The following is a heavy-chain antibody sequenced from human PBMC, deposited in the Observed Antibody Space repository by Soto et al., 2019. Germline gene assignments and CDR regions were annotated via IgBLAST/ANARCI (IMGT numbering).Heavy chain of an antibody. CDR1: GGSVSSGVFS. CDR2: ISHGGSP. J-gene: IGHJ6*02. Sequence: TSETLSLTCAVSGGSVSSGVFSWNWIRRPPGQGLEWIGYISHGGSPHYTPSLRSRVSISVDRSTNVISLNLTSMTPADTAVYFCARGHYYYAMDVWGQGTTVTVSS. V-gene: IGHV4-30-2*01. CDR3: ARGHYYYAMDV.